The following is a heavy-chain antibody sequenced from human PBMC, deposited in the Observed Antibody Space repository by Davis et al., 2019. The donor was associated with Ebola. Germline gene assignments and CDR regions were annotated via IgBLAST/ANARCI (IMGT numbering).Heavy chain of an antibody. CDR3: AREMATTNDAFDI. J-gene: IGHJ3*02. CDR2: INSDGSST. Sequence: HTGGSLRLPCAAPGFIFRSYWMHWVRQAPGKGLVWVSRINSDGSSTSYADSVKGRFTISRDNAKNTLYLQKNSLRVEDTAVYYCAREMATTNDAFDIWGQGTMVSVSS. CDR1: GFIFRSYW. V-gene: IGHV3-74*01. D-gene: IGHD5-24*01.